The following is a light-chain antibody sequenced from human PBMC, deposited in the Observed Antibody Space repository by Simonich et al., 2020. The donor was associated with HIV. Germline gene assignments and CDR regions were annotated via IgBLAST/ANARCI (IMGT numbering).Light chain of an antibody. V-gene: IGLV2-14*01. CDR2: DIS. CDR3: SSYTSGTTYVL. CDR1: GSDVGVYNY. Sequence: QSALTQPASVSGSPGQSITISCTGTGSDVGVYNYVSWYQQHPGKAPKLMIYDISTRPSGVSNRFSGSKSGNTASLTISGLQAEDEADYYCSSYTSGTTYVLFGGGTKLTVL. J-gene: IGLJ2*01.